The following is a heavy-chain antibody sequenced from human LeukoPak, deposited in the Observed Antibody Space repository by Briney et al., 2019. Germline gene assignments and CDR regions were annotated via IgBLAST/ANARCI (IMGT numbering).Heavy chain of an antibody. D-gene: IGHD1/OR15-1a*01. CDR1: GVSINTYF. CDR3: ASQLGGTTFH. J-gene: IGHJ4*02. V-gene: IGHV4-59*01. CDR2: VYYNGIT. Sequence: SETLSLTCTVSGVSINTYFWSWIRQPPGKGLEWIGYVYYNGITHYNPSLKSRVSISLDTSKNQFSLRLNSVTAAETAVYYCASQLGGTTFHWGQGTLVTVSS.